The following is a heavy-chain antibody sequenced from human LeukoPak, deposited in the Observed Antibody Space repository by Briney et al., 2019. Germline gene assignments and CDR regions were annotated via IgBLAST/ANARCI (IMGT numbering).Heavy chain of an antibody. D-gene: IGHD6-19*01. J-gene: IGHJ5*02. CDR3: ARGSGWNSFDP. CDR2: IYSNGWT. Sequence: SETLSLTCTVSGGSISTDLYYWTWIRQPAGNGLECVGRIYSNGWTDYNPPLKSRGSISIDTSKNHFSLKMSLATAADTALYYCARGSGWNSFDPWGQGTLVTVSS. CDR1: GGSISTDLYY. V-gene: IGHV4-61*02.